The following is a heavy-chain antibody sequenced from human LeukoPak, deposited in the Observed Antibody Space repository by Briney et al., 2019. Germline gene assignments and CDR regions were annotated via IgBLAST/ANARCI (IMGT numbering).Heavy chain of an antibody. V-gene: IGHV4-34*01. CDR3: ARHGGDPDIVVVPAADYPRIAAAGLPFDY. Sequence: TTSETLSLTCAVYGGSFSGYYWSWIRQPPGKGLEWIGEINHSGSTNYNPSLKSRVTISVDTSKNQFSLKLSSVTAADTAVYYCARHGGDPDIVVVPAADYPRIAAAGLPFDYWGQGTLVTVSS. J-gene: IGHJ4*02. D-gene: IGHD2-2*01. CDR1: GGSFSGYY. CDR2: INHSGST.